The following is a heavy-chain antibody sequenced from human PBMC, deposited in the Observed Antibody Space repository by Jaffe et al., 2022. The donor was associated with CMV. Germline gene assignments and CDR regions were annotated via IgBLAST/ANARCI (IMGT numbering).Heavy chain of an antibody. CDR2: INPSSGDT. CDR1: GYTVTGYY. V-gene: IGHV1-2*02. CDR3: ARGTEAPAGSGGVGNH. Sequence: QVQLVQSGAEVKKPGASVKVSCKASGYTVTGYYIHWVRQAPGQGLEWMGWINPSSGDTKYAQKFQGRVTLTRDTSISTAYMDLSRLTSDDAAVYYCARGTEAPAGSGGVGNHWGQGTLVTVSS. J-gene: IGHJ5*02. D-gene: IGHD3-10*01.